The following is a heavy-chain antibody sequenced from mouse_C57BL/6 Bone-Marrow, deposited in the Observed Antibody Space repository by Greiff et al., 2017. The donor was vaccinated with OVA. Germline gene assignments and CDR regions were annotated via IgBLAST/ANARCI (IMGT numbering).Heavy chain of an antibody. CDR2: IDPETGGT. CDR3: TRDYGSHY. V-gene: IGHV1-15*01. J-gene: IGHJ4*01. Sequence: VQLQQSGAELVKPGASVKMSCKASGYTFTDYEMHWVKQTPVHGLEWIGAIDPETGGTAYNQKFKGKAILTADKSSSTAYMELRSLTSEDSAVYYCTRDYGSHYWGQGTSVTVSS. D-gene: IGHD1-1*01. CDR1: GYTFTDYE.